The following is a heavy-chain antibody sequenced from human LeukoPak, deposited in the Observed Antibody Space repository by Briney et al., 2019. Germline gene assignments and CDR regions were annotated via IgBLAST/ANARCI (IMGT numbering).Heavy chain of an antibody. CDR3: ARELVGADRGYGKDV. J-gene: IGHJ6*02. V-gene: IGHV3-13*04. CDR1: GFTFSSYD. CDR2: IGTAAET. Sequence: GGSLRLSCAASGFTFSSYDMHWVRQVTGKGLEWVAGIGTAAETFYADSVKGRFTISRQNAKNSLYLQMNRLRAGETAVYYCARELVGADRGYGKDVWGQGTTVTVSS. D-gene: IGHD2-15*01.